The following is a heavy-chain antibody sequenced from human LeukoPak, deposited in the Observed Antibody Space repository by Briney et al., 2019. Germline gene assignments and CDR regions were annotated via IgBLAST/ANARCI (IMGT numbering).Heavy chain of an antibody. V-gene: IGHV4-59*13. J-gene: IGHJ3*01. D-gene: IGHD1-26*01. Sequence: SETLSLTCILSGGSLTFYYWSWIRPPPEGGGEWVGDIYITGSTNYNPYLKRRVTISVYTSNNQFSLRQSSLTAADTAVCDCARVRIGETSYDASDFWGLGTMVTVSS. CDR2: IYITGST. CDR3: ARVRIGETSYDASDF. CDR1: GGSLTFYY.